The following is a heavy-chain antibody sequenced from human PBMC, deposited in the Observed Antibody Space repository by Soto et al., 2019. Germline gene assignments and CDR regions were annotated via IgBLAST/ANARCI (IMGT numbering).Heavy chain of an antibody. CDR3: AREPEGGWLRLKEYYYYYGMDV. Sequence: QVQLVQSGAEVKKPGSSVKVSCKASGGTFSSYTISWVRQAPGQGLEWMGRIIPILGIANYAQKFQGRVTITADKSTSTAYMELSSLRSEDTAVYYCAREPEGGWLRLKEYYYYYGMDVWGQGTTVTVSS. V-gene: IGHV1-69*08. CDR2: IIPILGIA. J-gene: IGHJ6*02. D-gene: IGHD5-12*01. CDR1: GGTFSSYT.